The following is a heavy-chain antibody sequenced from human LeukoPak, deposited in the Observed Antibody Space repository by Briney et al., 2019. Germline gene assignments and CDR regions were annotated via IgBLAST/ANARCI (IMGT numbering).Heavy chain of an antibody. CDR2: IYSGGST. V-gene: IGHV3-53*04. CDR1: GFTVSRNY. J-gene: IGHJ3*02. Sequence: GGSLRLSCAASGFTVSRNYMGWVRQPPGKGLEWVSVIYSGGSTYYPDSVKGRFTISRHNSKNTLYLQMNSLRPEHTAVYYCARDSSAHDAFDIWGQGTMVTVSS. CDR3: ARDSSAHDAFDI.